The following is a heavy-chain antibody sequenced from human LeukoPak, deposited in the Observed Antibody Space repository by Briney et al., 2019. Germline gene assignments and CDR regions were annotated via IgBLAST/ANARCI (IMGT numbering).Heavy chain of an antibody. Sequence: SQTLSLTCGISGDSVSSNSAGWHWIRQSPSRGLEWLGKTYYGSKWYSDYAVSVKTRISINPDTSKSQFSLQLNSVTPEDTAVYYCARSHSYSFDYWGQGTLVTVSS. CDR1: GDSVSSNSAG. CDR3: ARSHSYSFDY. CDR2: TYYGSKWYS. V-gene: IGHV6-1*01. D-gene: IGHD1-26*01. J-gene: IGHJ4*02.